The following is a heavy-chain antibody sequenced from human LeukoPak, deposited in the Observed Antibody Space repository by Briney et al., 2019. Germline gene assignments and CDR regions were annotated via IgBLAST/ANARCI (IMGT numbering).Heavy chain of an antibody. CDR3: AKQYYYDSSGYYGDY. J-gene: IGHJ4*02. CDR2: IGGSGDNT. Sequence: GGSLRLSCAASGFTFSDYAMSWVRQAPGKGLEWVSAIGGSGDNTYYADSVKGRFTISRDNSKNTLYLQMNSLRAEDTAIYYCAKQYYYDSSGYYGDYWGQGTLVTVSS. CDR1: GFTFSDYA. V-gene: IGHV3-23*01. D-gene: IGHD3-22*01.